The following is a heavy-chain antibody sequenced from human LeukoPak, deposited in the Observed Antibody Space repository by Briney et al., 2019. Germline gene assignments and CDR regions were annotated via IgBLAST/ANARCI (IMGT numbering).Heavy chain of an antibody. Sequence: GGSLRLSCAASEFTFSSYGMHWVRQAPGKGLEWVAFISYDGSNKYYADSVKGRFTISRDNSKNTLYLQMNSLRAEGTAVYYCAKDRSSHDLTFDYWGQGTLVTVSS. J-gene: IGHJ4*02. CDR3: AKDRSSHDLTFDY. CDR2: ISYDGSNK. V-gene: IGHV3-30*18. CDR1: EFTFSSYG. D-gene: IGHD6-13*01.